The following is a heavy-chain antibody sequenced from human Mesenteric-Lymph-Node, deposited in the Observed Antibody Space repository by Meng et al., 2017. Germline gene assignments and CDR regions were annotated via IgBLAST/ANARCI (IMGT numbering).Heavy chain of an antibody. V-gene: IGHV1-2*02. Sequence: QLQLSQSGAEVKKPGDSVKISCKASGYTFTGYYMHWVRQAPGQGLEWMGWVNPNSGGTNYAQKFQGRVTMTRDTSISTAYMELSRLRSDDTAVYYCARDIAVGLTGPYFDLWGRGTLVTVSS. D-gene: IGHD6-19*01. J-gene: IGHJ2*01. CDR1: GYTFTGYY. CDR3: ARDIAVGLTGPYFDL. CDR2: VNPNSGGT.